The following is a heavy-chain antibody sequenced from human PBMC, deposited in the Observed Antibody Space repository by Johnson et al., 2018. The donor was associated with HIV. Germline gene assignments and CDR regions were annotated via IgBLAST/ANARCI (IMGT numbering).Heavy chain of an antibody. CDR2: ISYDGNNK. CDR1: GFTFSNFA. CDR3: ARIGGSYLVLWAFDI. D-gene: IGHD1-26*01. Sequence: QVQLVESGGGVVQPGRSLRLSCAASGFTFSNFALHWVRQAPGKGLEWVAIISYDGNNKYYADSVKGRFTISRDNSKNTLYMQMNSLKPEDTDLYYCARIGGSYLVLWAFDIWGQGTMVTVSS. J-gene: IGHJ3*02. V-gene: IGHV3-30-3*01.